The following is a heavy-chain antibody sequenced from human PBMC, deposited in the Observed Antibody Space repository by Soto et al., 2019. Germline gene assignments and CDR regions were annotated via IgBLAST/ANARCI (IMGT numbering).Heavy chain of an antibody. J-gene: IGHJ4*02. Sequence: QVQLMQSGAEVKKPGASVKVSCKASGNTFTNYYIHWVRQAPGQGLEWMGTITPRGGHTTYAQKFLGRVTMTRDTSTGTLYMALTSLRSEDTAVYYCARGGHVVVVTAAFDYWGQGNLVTVSS. D-gene: IGHD2-21*02. V-gene: IGHV1-46*01. CDR1: GNTFTNYY. CDR3: ARGGHVVVVTAAFDY. CDR2: ITPRGGHT.